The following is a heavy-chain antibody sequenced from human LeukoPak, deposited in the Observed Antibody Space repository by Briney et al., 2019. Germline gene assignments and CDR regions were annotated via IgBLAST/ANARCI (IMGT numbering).Heavy chain of an antibody. V-gene: IGHV3-23*01. CDR2: IRGSGGGA. J-gene: IGHJ3*02. CDR1: GFTFSDYA. D-gene: IGHD4-17*01. CDR3: ARDPNGDYVGAFEI. Sequence: GGSLRLSCAASGFTFSDYAMMWLRQAPGKGPECVSVIRGSGGGAGYADSVRGRFTISRDNSKNSLYLQMNRLRADVTAVYYCARDPNGDYVGAFEILGQGTMVTVSS.